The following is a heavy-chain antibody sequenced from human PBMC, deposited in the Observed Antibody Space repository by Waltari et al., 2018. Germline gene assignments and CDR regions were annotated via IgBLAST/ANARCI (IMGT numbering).Heavy chain of an antibody. Sequence: EVQLVDSGGDLVQPGGSLKLSCADSGITFSDSSIHWVRQAPGKGLEWVGRIRSEANSYATAFAASVNGRFTIFRDDSKKTAYLQMNTLMSEDTALYYCTRSGTTTVAFDIWGQGTMVTVSS. CDR3: TRSGTTTVAFDI. J-gene: IGHJ3*02. V-gene: IGHV3-73*01. D-gene: IGHD1-1*01. CDR1: GITFSDSS. CDR2: IRSEANSYAT.